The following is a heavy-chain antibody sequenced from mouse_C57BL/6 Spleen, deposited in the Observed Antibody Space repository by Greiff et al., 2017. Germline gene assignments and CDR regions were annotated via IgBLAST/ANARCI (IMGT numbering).Heavy chain of an antibody. D-gene: IGHD3-3*01. CDR2: IRNKANNPAT. J-gene: IGHJ3*01. Sequence: EVKLEESGGGLVQPGGSMKLSCAASGFTFSDAWMDWVRQSPEKGLEWVAEIRNKANNPATYYAESVKGRFTISRDDSKSSVYLQMNSLRAEDTGIYYCTPGRGFAYWGQGTLVTVSA. CDR3: TPGRGFAY. V-gene: IGHV6-6*01. CDR1: GFTFSDAW.